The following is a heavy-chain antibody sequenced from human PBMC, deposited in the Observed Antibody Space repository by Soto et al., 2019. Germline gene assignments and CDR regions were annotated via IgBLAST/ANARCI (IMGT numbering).Heavy chain of an antibody. D-gene: IGHD6-19*01. J-gene: IGHJ4*02. V-gene: IGHV1-3*01. CDR1: GYTFTSYA. CDR2: INAGNGNT. CDR3: ARDLGSSGWYSDDY. Sequence: QVQLVQSGAEVKKPGASVKVSCKASGYTFTSYAMHWVRQAPGQRLEWMGWINAGNGNTKYSQKFQGRVTIARDTSASTAYMELSSLRSEDTAVYYCARDLGSSGWYSDDYWGQGTLVTVSS.